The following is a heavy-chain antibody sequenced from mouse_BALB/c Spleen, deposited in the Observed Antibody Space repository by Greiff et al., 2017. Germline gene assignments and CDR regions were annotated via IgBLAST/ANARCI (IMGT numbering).Heavy chain of an antibody. V-gene: IGHV5-4*02. CDR3: ARETGSSSLDY. D-gene: IGHD1-1*01. CDR2: ISDGGSYT. J-gene: IGHJ2*01. CDR1: GFTFSDYY. Sequence: EVMLVESGGGLVKPGGSLKLSCAASGFTFSDYYMYWVRQTPEKRLEWVATISDGGSYTYYPDSVKGRFTISRDNAKNNLYLQMSSLKSEDTAMYYCARETGSSSLDYWGQGTTLTVSS.